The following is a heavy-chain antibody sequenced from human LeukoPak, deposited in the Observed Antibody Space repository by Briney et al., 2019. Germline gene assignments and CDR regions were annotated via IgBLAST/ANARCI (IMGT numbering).Heavy chain of an antibody. Sequence: GGSLRLSCAASGFTFSSYWMSWVRQAPGKGLEWVANIKQDGSEKYYVDSVKGRFTISRDNAKNSLYLQMNSLRAGDTAVYYCARHDLREAQYYFDYWGQGTLVTVSS. CDR3: ARHDLREAQYYFDY. J-gene: IGHJ4*02. D-gene: IGHD3-10*01. V-gene: IGHV3-7*01. CDR2: IKQDGSEK. CDR1: GFTFSSYW.